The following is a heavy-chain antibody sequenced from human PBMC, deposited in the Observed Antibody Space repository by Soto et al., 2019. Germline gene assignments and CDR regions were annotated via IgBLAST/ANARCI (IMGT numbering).Heavy chain of an antibody. D-gene: IGHD3-22*01. CDR3: ASWYYDSSGMDNWFDP. Sequence: ESGGGLVKPGGSLRLSCAASGFTFSSYSMNWVRQAPGKGLEWVSSISSSSSYIYYADSVKGRFTISRDNAKNSLYLQMNSLRAEDTAVYYCASWYYDSSGMDNWFDPWGQGTLVTVSS. V-gene: IGHV3-21*01. CDR1: GFTFSSYS. CDR2: ISSSSSYI. J-gene: IGHJ5*02.